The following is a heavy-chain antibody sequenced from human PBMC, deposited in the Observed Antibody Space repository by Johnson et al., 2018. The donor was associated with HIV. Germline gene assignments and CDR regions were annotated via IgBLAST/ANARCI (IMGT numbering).Heavy chain of an antibody. CDR3: ASYGDSKSSYAFDI. V-gene: IGHV3-30-3*02. J-gene: IGHJ3*02. CDR1: GFTLSSYA. CDR2: ISYYGSNK. Sequence: QVQLVESGGVVVQPGGSLRLSCAASGFTLSSYAMHGVRQAPGKGLEWVAVISYYGSNKYYADSVKGRFTISRDNSKNTLYLQMNSRRAEDTAVYYCASYGDSKSSYAFDIWGQGTMVTVSS. D-gene: IGHD4-17*01.